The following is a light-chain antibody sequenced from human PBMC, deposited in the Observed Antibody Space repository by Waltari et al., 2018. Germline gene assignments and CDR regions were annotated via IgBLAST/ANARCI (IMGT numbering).Light chain of an antibody. J-gene: IGKJ3*01. CDR2: AAA. CDR1: QGISSW. V-gene: IGKV1-12*01. CDR3: QQGNTFPPT. Sequence: DIQMTQSPSSVSASVGERVTTTCRASQGISSWLAWYQQKPRKAPQLLIYAAASLQSGVPSRFSSSGSATDFTLIISILHPEDFATYYCQQGNTFPPTFGPGTKVEMK.